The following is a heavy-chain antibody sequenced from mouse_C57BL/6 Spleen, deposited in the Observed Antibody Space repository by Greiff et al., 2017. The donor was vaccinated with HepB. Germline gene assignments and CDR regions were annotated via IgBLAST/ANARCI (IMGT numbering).Heavy chain of an antibody. J-gene: IGHJ1*01. D-gene: IGHD1-1*01. Sequence: DVKLQESGAELVRPGASVKLSCTASGFNIKDYYMHWVKQRPEQGLEWIGRIDPEDGDTEYAPKFQGKATMTADTSSNTAYLQLSSLTSEDTAVYYCKPYYGSSTEYIDVWGGGTAVTVSS. V-gene: IGHV14-1*01. CDR1: GFNIKDYY. CDR3: KPYYGSSTEYIDV. CDR2: IDPEDGDT.